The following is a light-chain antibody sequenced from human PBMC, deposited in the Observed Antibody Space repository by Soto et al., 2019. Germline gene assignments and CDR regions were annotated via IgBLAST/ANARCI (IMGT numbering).Light chain of an antibody. Sequence: DIVMTQSPDSLALSLGERATINCKSSQRLLYSSNNKNFLAWYQQKPGQPPKLLFYWASTRRSGVPDRFSGSGSGTDFTLTIASVQAEDVAVYYCQQYYSSLAITLGQGTRLEIK. CDR1: QRLLYSSNNKNF. CDR2: WAS. V-gene: IGKV4-1*01. CDR3: QQYYSSLAIT. J-gene: IGKJ5*01.